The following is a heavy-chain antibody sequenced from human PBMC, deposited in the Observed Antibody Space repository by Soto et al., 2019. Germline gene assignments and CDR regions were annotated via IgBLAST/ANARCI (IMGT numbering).Heavy chain of an antibody. J-gene: IGHJ6*02. Sequence: GGSLRLSCAASGFTFSTYAMSWVRQAPGKGLEWVSAISGSGGSTYYADSVKGRFTISRDNSKNTLFLQMNSLRAEDTAVYYCATRRDASYYYYGMDVWGQGTTVTVSS. CDR3: ATRRDASYYYYGMDV. D-gene: IGHD2-2*01. CDR2: ISGSGGST. CDR1: GFTFSTYA. V-gene: IGHV3-23*01.